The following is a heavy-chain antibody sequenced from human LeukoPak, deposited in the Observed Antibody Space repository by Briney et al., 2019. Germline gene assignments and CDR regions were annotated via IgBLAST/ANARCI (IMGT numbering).Heavy chain of an antibody. Sequence: SETLSLTCTVSGGSISSYSWSWIRQPPGKGLEWIGYIYSSGSTNYNPSLKSRVTMSVDTSKNQFSLKLSSVTAADTAVYYCAREYGSGSEFDPWGQGTLVTVSS. J-gene: IGHJ5*02. CDR1: GGSISSYS. CDR3: AREYGSGSEFDP. V-gene: IGHV4-59*12. CDR2: IYSSGST. D-gene: IGHD3-10*01.